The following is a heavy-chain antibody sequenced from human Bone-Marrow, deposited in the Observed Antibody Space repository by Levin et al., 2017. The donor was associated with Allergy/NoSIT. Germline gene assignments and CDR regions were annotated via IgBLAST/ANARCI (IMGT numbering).Heavy chain of an antibody. Sequence: SCSASGFIFKNFAMNWVREAPGQGLEWVSHISATGGTANYADSVKGRFTVSRDNPNNTLYLQMNRLKAEDTAIYYCAKPTPVLTKYYYYYGMDVWGQGTTVTVSS. J-gene: IGHJ6*02. CDR1: GFIFKNFA. D-gene: IGHD3-16*01. V-gene: IGHV3-23*01. CDR3: AKPTPVLTKYYYYYGMDV. CDR2: ISATGGTA.